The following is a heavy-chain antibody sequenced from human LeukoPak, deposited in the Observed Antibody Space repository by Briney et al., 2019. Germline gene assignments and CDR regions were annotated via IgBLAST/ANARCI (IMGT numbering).Heavy chain of an antibody. Sequence: SGGSLRLSCAASGFTFDDYAMHWVRQPPGKGLEWTGYIYYTGTTNYNPSLKSRVTISVDTSKNQFSLKLSSVTAADTAVYYCARLVPALWYFDLWGRGTLVTVSS. CDR3: ARLVPALWYFDL. J-gene: IGHJ2*01. V-gene: IGHV4-59*08. D-gene: IGHD6-13*01. CDR1: GFTFDDYA. CDR2: IYYTGTT.